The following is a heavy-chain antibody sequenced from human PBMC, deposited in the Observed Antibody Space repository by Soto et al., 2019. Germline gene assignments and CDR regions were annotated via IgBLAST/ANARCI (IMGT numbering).Heavy chain of an antibody. J-gene: IGHJ6*02. V-gene: IGHV1-46*01. CDR3: ARAPPTREGMDV. CDR2: INPSGGST. CDR1: GYTFTSYY. Sequence: QVQLVQSGAEVKKPGASVKVSCKASGYTFTSYYMHWVRQAPGQGLEWMGIINPSGGSTSYAQKFQGSVTMTRDTSTSTVYMALSSLRSEDTAVYYCARAPPTREGMDVWGQGTTVTVSS.